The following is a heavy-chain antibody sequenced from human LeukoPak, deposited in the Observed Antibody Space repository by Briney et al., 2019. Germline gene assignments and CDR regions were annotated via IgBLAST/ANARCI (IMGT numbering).Heavy chain of an antibody. CDR3: ASALEPLRG. V-gene: IGHV4-39*01. CDR2: IYYSGST. Sequence: SETLSLTCTVSGGSISSSSYYWGWLRQPPGKGLEWIGSIYYSGSTYYNPSLKSRVTISVDTSKNQFSLKLSSVTAADTAVYYCASALEPLRGWGQGTLVTVSS. CDR1: GGSISSSSYY. D-gene: IGHD1-1*01. J-gene: IGHJ4*02.